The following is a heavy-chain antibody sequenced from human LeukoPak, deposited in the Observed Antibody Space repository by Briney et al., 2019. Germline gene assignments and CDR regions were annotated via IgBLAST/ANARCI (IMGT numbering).Heavy chain of an antibody. Sequence: GGSLRLSCAASGFTVITNDMTWVRQAPGKGLEWVSVLYSDGNTKYADSVQGRFTISIDNSKNTLYLEMNSLSPDDTAVYYCARGVEPLAANTLAYWGEGTLVTVSS. CDR2: LYSDGNT. CDR1: GFTVITND. D-gene: IGHD1-14*01. J-gene: IGHJ4*02. V-gene: IGHV3-53*01. CDR3: ARGVEPLAANTLAY.